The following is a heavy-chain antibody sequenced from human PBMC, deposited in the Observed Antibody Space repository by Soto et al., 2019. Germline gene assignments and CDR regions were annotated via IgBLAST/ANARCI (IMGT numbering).Heavy chain of an antibody. V-gene: IGHV3-30*18. D-gene: IGHD6-19*01. CDR3: AKDGEQWLVHYYFDY. CDR2: ISYDGSNK. CDR1: GFTFTVYG. Sequence: ESVGGVVQPGRSLRLSCAASGFTFTVYGMHWVRQAPGKGLEWVAGISYDGSNKYYADSVKGRFTISRDNSKNTLYLQMNSLRGEDTAVYYCAKDGEQWLVHYYFDYWGQGTLVTVSS. J-gene: IGHJ4*02.